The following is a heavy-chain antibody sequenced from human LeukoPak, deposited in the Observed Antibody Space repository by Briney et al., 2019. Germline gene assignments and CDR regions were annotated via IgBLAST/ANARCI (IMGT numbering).Heavy chain of an antibody. D-gene: IGHD3-22*01. CDR1: GYTFTSYY. CDR3: AREGKGYYDSSGYRA. Sequence: ASVKVSCKASGYTFTSYYMHWVRQAPGQGLEWMGIINPSGGSTSYAQKFQGRATMTRDTSTSTVYMELSSLRSEDTAVYYCAREGKGYYDSSGYRAWGQGTLVTVSS. V-gene: IGHV1-46*01. CDR2: INPSGGST. J-gene: IGHJ5*02.